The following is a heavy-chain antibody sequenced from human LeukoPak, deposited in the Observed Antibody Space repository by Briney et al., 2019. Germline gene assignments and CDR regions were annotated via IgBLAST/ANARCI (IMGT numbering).Heavy chain of an antibody. CDR2: TSYDGSNK. J-gene: IGHJ4*02. CDR3: ARDAFMVRGY. CDR1: GFTFSSYA. V-gene: IGHV3-30*04. D-gene: IGHD3-10*01. Sequence: GRSLRLSCAASGFTFSSYAMHWVRQAPGKGLEWVAVTSYDGSNKYYADSVKGRFTISRDNSKNTLYLQMNSLRAEDTAVYYCARDAFMVRGYWGQGTLVTVSS.